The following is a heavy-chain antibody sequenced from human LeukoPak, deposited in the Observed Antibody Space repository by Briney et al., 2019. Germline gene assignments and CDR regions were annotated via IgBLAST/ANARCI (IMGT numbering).Heavy chain of an antibody. Sequence: GESLKISCKGFGYSFTSYWIGWVRQMPGKGLECMGIIYPGDSDTRYSPSFQGQVTISAVKSISTAYLQWSSLKASDTAMYYCARHETGPYFDYWGQGTLVTVSS. CDR2: IYPGDSDT. CDR3: ARHETGPYFDY. CDR1: GYSFTSYW. J-gene: IGHJ4*02. V-gene: IGHV5-51*01. D-gene: IGHD1-1*01.